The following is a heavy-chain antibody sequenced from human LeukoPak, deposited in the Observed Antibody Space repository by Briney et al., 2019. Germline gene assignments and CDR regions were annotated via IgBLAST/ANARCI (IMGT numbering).Heavy chain of an antibody. V-gene: IGHV3-74*01. Sequence: GGSLRLSCAASGFTFSSYWMHWVRQAPGKGLAWVSRINSDGSSTTYADSVKGRFTISRDNAKNTLYLQMNSLRAEDTAVYYCATTSPAFAHGMDVWGQGTLVTVSS. D-gene: IGHD3-16*01. CDR3: ATTSPAFAHGMDV. J-gene: IGHJ6*02. CDR2: INSDGSST. CDR1: GFTFSSYW.